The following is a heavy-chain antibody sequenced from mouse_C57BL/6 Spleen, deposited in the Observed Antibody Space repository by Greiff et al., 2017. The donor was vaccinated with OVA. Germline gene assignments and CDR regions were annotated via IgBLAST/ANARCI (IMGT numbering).Heavy chain of an antibody. V-gene: IGHV5-16*01. CDR3: ARSYYGSYWYFDV. CDR1: GFTFSDYY. Sequence: EVKLVESEGGLVQPGSSMKLSCTASGFTFSDYYMAWVRQVPEKGLEWVANINYDGSSTYYLDSLKSRFIISRDNAKNILYLQRSSLKSEDTATDYCARSYYGSYWYFDVWGTGTTVTVSS. D-gene: IGHD1-1*01. J-gene: IGHJ1*03. CDR2: INYDGSST.